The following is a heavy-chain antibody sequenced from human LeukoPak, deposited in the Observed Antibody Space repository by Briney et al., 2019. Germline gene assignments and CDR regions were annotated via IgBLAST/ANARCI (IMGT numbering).Heavy chain of an antibody. J-gene: IGHJ5*02. D-gene: IGHD2-2*02. CDR3: ARTIRYCSSTSCYTRWFDP. CDR1: GGSFSGYY. Sequence: SETLSLTCAVYGGSFSGYYWSWIRQPPGKGLEWIGEINHSGSTNYNPSLKSRVTISVDTSKNQYSLKLSSVTAADTAVYYCARTIRYCSSTSCYTRWFDPWGQGTLVTVSS. CDR2: INHSGST. V-gene: IGHV4-34*01.